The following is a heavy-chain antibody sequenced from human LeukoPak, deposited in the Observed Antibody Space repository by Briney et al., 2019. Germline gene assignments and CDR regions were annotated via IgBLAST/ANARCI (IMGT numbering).Heavy chain of an antibody. Sequence: QPGGSLRLSCAASGFTFSSYEMNWVRQAPGKGLEWVSYISSSGSTIYYADSVKGRFTISRDNAKNSLYLQMNSLRAEDTAVYYCARDFWEGGYYYYDMDVWGQGTTVTVPS. CDR1: GFTFSSYE. V-gene: IGHV3-48*03. J-gene: IGHJ6*02. CDR2: ISSSGSTI. CDR3: ARDFWEGGYYYYDMDV. D-gene: IGHD3-10*01.